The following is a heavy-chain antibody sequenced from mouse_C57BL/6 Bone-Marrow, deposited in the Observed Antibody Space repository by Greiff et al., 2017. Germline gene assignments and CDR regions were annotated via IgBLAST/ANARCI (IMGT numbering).Heavy chain of an antibody. V-gene: IGHV1-69*01. Sequence: QVQLQQPGAELVMPGASVKLSCKASGYTFTSYRMHWVKQRPGQGLEWIGEIDPSDSYTNYNQKFKGKSTLTVEKSSSTAYMQLSRLPAEDSAVYYCARDTVVANYYAMDDWGQGTSVTVCS. CDR3: ARDTVVANYYAMDD. D-gene: IGHD1-1*01. CDR2: IDPSDSYT. CDR1: GYTFTSYR. J-gene: IGHJ4*01.